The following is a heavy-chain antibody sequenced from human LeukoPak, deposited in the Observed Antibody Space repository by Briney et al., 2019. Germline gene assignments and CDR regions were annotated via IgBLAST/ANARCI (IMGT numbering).Heavy chain of an antibody. D-gene: IGHD7-27*01. V-gene: IGHV3-20*04. CDR2: INWNGGST. CDR1: GFTFDDYG. J-gene: IGHJ6*02. CDR3: ARVNWEPRYGMDV. Sequence: WGSLRLSCAASGFTFDDYGMSWFRQAPGKGLEWVSGINWNGGSTGYADSLKGRFTISRDNAKKSLYLQMNSLRAEDTAFYYCARVNWEPRYGMDVWGQGTTVTVSS.